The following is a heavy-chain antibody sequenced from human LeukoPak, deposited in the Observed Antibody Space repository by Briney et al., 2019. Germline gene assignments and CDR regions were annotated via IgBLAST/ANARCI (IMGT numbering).Heavy chain of an antibody. CDR3: AKDKGDGSSSEDY. CDR1: GFTFSSYG. V-gene: IGHV3-30*02. Sequence: GGCLRLSCAASGFTFSSYGMHWVRQAPGKGLEWVAFIRYDGSNKYYADSVKGRFTISRDNSKNTLYLQMNSLRAEDTAVYYCAKDKGDGSSSEDYWGQGTLVTVSS. J-gene: IGHJ4*02. CDR2: IRYDGSNK. D-gene: IGHD6-6*01.